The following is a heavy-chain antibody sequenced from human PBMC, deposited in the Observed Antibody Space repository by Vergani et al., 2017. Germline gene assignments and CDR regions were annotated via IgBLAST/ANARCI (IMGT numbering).Heavy chain of an antibody. J-gene: IGHJ3*02. CDR2: IYYSGST. CDR1: GGSISSGGYY. V-gene: IGHV4-31*03. D-gene: IGHD3-22*01. CDR3: ARREVFSGFDAFDI. Sequence: QVQLQESGPGLVKPSQTLSLTCTVSGGSISSGGYYWSWIRQHPGKGLEWIGYIYYSGSTYYNPSLKSRVTISVDTSKNQFSLKLSSVTAADTAVYYCARREVFSGFDAFDIWGQGTMVTVSS.